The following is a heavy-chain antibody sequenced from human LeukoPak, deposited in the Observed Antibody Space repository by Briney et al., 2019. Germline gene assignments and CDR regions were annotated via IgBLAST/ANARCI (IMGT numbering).Heavy chain of an antibody. V-gene: IGHV1-3*04. J-gene: IGHJ4*02. CDR2: INTGNGNT. Sequence: EASVKVSCKASGYTFTNYAMHWVRQAPGQRLEWMGWINTGNGNTKYSQEFQGRVTMTRDTSISTAYMELSRLRSDDTAVYYCARELAAAGTGFDYWGQGTLVTVSS. CDR1: GYTFTNYA. CDR3: ARELAAAGTGFDY. D-gene: IGHD6-13*01.